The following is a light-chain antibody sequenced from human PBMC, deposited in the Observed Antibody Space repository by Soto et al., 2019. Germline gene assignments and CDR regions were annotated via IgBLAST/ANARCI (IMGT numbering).Light chain of an antibody. CDR1: QSISSW. CDR3: QHYNTSPWK. J-gene: IGKJ1*01. CDR2: KAS. Sequence: DIQLTQSPSTLSASVGDRGTLSCRASQSISSWVAWYQQKPGKGPKLLIYKASHLESGVPSRFSGSGSGTECTLTISSLQPGDVATYYCQHYNTSPWKCGHGTTVAIK. V-gene: IGKV1-5*03.